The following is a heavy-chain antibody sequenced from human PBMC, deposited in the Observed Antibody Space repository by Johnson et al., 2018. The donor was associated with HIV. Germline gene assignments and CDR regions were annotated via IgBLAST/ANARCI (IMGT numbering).Heavy chain of an antibody. D-gene: IGHD3-22*01. CDR2: IYSGGST. Sequence: EKLVESGGGLTQPGGSLRLSCAASGFTVRSNYMSWVRQAPGKGLEWVSVIYSGGSTYYADSVKGRFTISRDNSKNSLYLQMNTLRPEDTALYYCAKDLVVINVRYAFHIWGQGTMVTVSS. J-gene: IGHJ3*02. V-gene: IGHV3-53*01. CDR3: AKDLVVINVRYAFHI. CDR1: GFTVRSNY.